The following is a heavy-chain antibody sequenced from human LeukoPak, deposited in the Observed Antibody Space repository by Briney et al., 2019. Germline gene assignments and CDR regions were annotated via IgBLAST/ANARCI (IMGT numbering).Heavy chain of an antibody. CDR2: INPSGGST. D-gene: IGHD6-13*01. V-gene: IGHV1-46*01. J-gene: IGHJ4*02. CDR1: GYTFTSYY. Sequence: ASVKVSCKASGYTFTSYYMHWVRQAPGQGLEWMGIINPSGGSTSYAQKFQGRVTMTRDTSTSTVYMELSSLRSEDTAVYYCAGDLHVVAAAGTTPHYWGQGTLVTVSS. CDR3: AGDLHVVAAAGTTPHY.